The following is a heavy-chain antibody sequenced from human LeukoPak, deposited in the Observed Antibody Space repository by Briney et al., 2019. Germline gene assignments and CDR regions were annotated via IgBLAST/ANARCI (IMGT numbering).Heavy chain of an antibody. Sequence: ASETLSLTCAVSGGSISSGGYSWSWIRQPPGKGLEWIGYIYYSGSTNYNPSLKSRVTISVDTSKNQFSLKLSSVTAADTAVYYCARDAHDYVWGSYHYFDYWGQGTLVTVSS. D-gene: IGHD3-16*02. CDR3: ARDAHDYVWGSYHYFDY. CDR1: GGSISSGGYS. V-gene: IGHV4-61*08. CDR2: IYYSGST. J-gene: IGHJ4*02.